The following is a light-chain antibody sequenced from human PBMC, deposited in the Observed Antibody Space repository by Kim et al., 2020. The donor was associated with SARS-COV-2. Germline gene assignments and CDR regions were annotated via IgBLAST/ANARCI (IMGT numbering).Light chain of an antibody. CDR2: EVS. V-gene: IGKV2D-29*02. CDR1: QSLLHSNGKTS. J-gene: IGKJ5*01. CDR3: MQNIQLPT. Sequence: QPASISCKSSQSLLHSNGKTSLFWYVQKPGQSPQLLVYEVSNRFSGVPDRVSGSGSGTEFTLKICRVEAEDVGVYYCMQNIQLPTFGQGTRLEIK.